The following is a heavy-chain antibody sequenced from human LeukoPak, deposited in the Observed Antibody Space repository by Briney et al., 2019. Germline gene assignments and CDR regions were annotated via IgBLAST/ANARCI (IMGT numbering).Heavy chain of an antibody. J-gene: IGHJ6*02. CDR1: GDSVSSNSAA. CDR3: ASGAVATRGRMVRGGNYYYGMDV. V-gene: IGHV6-1*01. D-gene: IGHD3-10*01. CDR2: TYYRSKWYN. Sequence: SQTLSLTCAISGDSVSSNSAAWNWIRQSPSRGLEWLGRTYYRSKWYNDYAVSVKSRITINPDTSKNQFSLQLNSVTPEDTAVYYCASGAVATRGRMVRGGNYYYGMDVWGQGTTVTVSS.